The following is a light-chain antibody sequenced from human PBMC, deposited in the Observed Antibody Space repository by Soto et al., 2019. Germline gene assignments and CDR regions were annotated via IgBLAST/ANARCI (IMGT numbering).Light chain of an antibody. J-gene: IGKJ2*01. CDR3: QQYNNWPPRT. CDR1: QSISNS. Sequence: EIVMTQYPASLSVSPGETATLSCRASQSISNSLAWYQQKPGQAPSRLIYGASTRATGIPARFSGSGSGPEFTLTISSRQSEDSALYYCQQYNNWPPRTFGQGTKLEIK. CDR2: GAS. V-gene: IGKV3-15*01.